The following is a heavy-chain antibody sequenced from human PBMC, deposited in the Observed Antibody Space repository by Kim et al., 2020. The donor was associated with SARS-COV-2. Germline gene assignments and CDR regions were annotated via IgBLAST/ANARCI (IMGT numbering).Heavy chain of an antibody. Sequence: DTLKDRFASSRDTAKNTLYLQMNSRRAEDTAVYYCARGYYDFWGGYFVYWGQGTLVTVSS. D-gene: IGHD3-3*01. J-gene: IGHJ4*02. V-gene: IGHV3-30*09. CDR3: ARGYYDFWGGYFVY.